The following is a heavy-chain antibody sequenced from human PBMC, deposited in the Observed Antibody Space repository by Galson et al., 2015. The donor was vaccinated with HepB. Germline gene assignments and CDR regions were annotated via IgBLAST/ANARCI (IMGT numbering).Heavy chain of an antibody. J-gene: IGHJ4*02. V-gene: IGHV3-11*01. CDR2: ITSSGSAI. CDR3: ATIPADRNGWYHHHS. Sequence: SLRLSCAASGLIFSDYYMSWVRQAPGKGLEWVSYITSSGSAIYADSVKGRFTASRDNDKNSLFLQMNSLRGEDTAVYYCATIPADRNGWYHHHSWGQGPLVTVSS. CDR1: GLIFSDYY. D-gene: IGHD6-19*01.